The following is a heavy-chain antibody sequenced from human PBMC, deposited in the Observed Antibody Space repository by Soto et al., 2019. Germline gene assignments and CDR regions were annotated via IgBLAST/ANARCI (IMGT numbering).Heavy chain of an antibody. CDR1: GGSFSGYY. J-gene: IGHJ4*02. CDR2: IDHSGGT. D-gene: IGHD3-16*01. CDR3: ASGRLGGAAN. Sequence: QVQLQQWGTKLSKPSETLSLTCAVYGGSFSGYYWSWIRQPPGKGLEWIGEIDHSGGTNYNPSLKSRVTLSVDTSTRQFSLKLSSVTAADPARYYCASGRLGGAANWGQGTLVIVSS. V-gene: IGHV4-34*01.